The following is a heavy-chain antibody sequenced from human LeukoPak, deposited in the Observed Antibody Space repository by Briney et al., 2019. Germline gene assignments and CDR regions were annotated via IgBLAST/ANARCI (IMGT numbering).Heavy chain of an antibody. V-gene: IGHV3-74*01. J-gene: IGHJ4*02. CDR2: INSDGSST. Sequence: GGSLRLSCAASGFTFSNYWMHWVRQAPGKGLVWVSRINSDGSSTSYADSVEGRFPISRDTAKNTLYLQMNSLRDEDAAVYFCARGGSRPLDYWGQGTLVTVSS. CDR1: GFTFSNYW. CDR3: ARGGSRPLDY. D-gene: IGHD3-10*01.